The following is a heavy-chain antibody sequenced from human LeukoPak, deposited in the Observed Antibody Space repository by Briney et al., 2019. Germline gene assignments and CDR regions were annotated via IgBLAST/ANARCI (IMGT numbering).Heavy chain of an antibody. CDR1: GFTSSSYA. D-gene: IGHD6-13*01. CDR3: AKVDRGDYSSSPVPYYNYYMNV. J-gene: IGHJ6*03. CDR2: ISGDGANT. Sequence: GESLKISCAASGFTSSSYAMSWVRQAPGKGLEWVASISGDGANTNYAESVKGRFTISRDNSKNTLYLQMNSLTGEDTAIYYCAKVDRGDYSSSPVPYYNYYMNVWGKGTTVTVSS. V-gene: IGHV3-23*01.